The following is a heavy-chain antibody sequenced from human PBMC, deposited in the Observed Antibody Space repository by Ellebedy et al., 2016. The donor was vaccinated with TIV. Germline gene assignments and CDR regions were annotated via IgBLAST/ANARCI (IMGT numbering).Heavy chain of an antibody. CDR1: GVSISIYS. CDR2: NDYNNGGN. V-gene: IGHV4-59*01. Sequence: MPGGSLRLSCTVSGVSISIYSWSWIRQPPGKGLEWIGYNDYNNGGNNYNPALKSRVTISVDTSKNHFSLKLRSVTAADTAVYYCARDLMASGWFDPWGQGTLVTVSS. D-gene: IGHD3-10*01. J-gene: IGHJ5*02. CDR3: ARDLMASGWFDP.